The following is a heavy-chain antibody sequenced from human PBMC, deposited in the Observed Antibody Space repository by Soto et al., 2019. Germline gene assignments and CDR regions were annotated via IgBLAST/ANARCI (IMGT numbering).Heavy chain of an antibody. J-gene: IGHJ4*02. CDR2: IIPILGIA. D-gene: IGHD4-17*01. Sequence: GTSVKVYCKASGRTFSSYTISWVRQAPGQGLEWMGRIIPILGIANYAQKFQGRVTITAEKSTSTAYMELSSLRSEDTAVYYCARDRSNAVDYGGDFAYWRQGTLVTVSS. CDR3: ARDRSNAVDYGGDFAY. CDR1: GRTFSSYT. V-gene: IGHV1-69*04.